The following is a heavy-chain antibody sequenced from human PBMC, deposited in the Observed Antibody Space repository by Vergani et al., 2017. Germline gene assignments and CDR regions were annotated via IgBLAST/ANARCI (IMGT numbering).Heavy chain of an antibody. Sequence: QVQLQESGPGLVKPSETLSLICDVFDFISNGHYWGWIRQPPGKSLEWIGSIYYSGLTYYNPSLKSRVAISVDTSKNQFSLKVTSVTGADTAVYFCARQRPGSGWSPGDFDDWGQGILVTVSS. J-gene: IGHJ4*02. CDR3: ARQRPGSGWSPGDFDD. CDR1: DFISNGHY. CDR2: IYYSGLT. V-gene: IGHV4-38-2*01. D-gene: IGHD6-19*01.